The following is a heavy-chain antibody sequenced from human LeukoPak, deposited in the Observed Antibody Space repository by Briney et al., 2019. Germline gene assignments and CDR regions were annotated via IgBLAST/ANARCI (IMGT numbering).Heavy chain of an antibody. CDR1: GGTFSSYA. CDR2: IIPIFGTA. Sequence: SVTVSCKASGGTFSSYAISWVRQAPGQGLEWVGGIIPIFGTANYAQKFQGRVTITADEATSTAYMELSSLRSADTAVYYCARGRYCSGGSCYSGVVDQNYYYYYYMDVWGKGTTVTISS. V-gene: IGHV1-69*13. CDR3: ARGRYCSGGSCYSGVVDQNYYYYYYMDV. J-gene: IGHJ6*03. D-gene: IGHD2-15*01.